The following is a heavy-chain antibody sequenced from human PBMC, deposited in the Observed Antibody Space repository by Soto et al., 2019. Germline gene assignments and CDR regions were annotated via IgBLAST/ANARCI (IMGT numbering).Heavy chain of an antibody. Sequence: QVQLQESGPGLVKPSQTLSLTCSVSGGSISSGGYYWTWFRQHPGKGLEWIGYIYYSGSTYYNPSLKSRSTISVDTSKNQCSLKLTSVTAADTAMYYCASAPSPYGIDVWGQGTTVTVSS. CDR3: ASAPSPYGIDV. V-gene: IGHV4-31*03. J-gene: IGHJ6*02. CDR1: GGSISSGGYY. CDR2: IYYSGST. D-gene: IGHD6-6*01.